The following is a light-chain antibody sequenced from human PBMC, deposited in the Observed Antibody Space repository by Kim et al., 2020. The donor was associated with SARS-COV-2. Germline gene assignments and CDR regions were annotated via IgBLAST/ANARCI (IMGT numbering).Light chain of an antibody. CDR2: AAS. CDR3: QQSFSFPLT. Sequence: ASVGDRVTITCRASQTIKTNLNWYQQRPGKAPTLLIYAASNSPSGVPPRFSGSGSGRDFTLTIRSLQPEDFATYYCQQSFSFPLTFGGGTKVDIK. J-gene: IGKJ4*01. CDR1: QTIKTN. V-gene: IGKV1-39*01.